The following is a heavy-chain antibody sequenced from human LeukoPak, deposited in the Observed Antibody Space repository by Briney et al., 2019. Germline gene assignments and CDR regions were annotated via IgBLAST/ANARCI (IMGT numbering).Heavy chain of an antibody. CDR1: GFTFSNYG. CDR2: ISYDGSNE. V-gene: IGHV3-30*03. Sequence: GGSLRLSCAASGFTFSNYGMHWVRQAPGKGLEWVAVISYDGSNEYYADSVKGRFAISRDTSKNTLYLQMNGLRAEDTAVYYCARERYSRSSYDAFDMWGQGTMVTVSS. D-gene: IGHD6-6*01. CDR3: ARERYSRSSYDAFDM. J-gene: IGHJ3*02.